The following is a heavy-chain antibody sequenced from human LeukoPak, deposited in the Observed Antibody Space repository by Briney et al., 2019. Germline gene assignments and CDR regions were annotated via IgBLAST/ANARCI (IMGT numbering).Heavy chain of an antibody. D-gene: IGHD3-22*01. CDR3: ARDPLPLNSYDSSGLHY. CDR1: GYTFTGWY. V-gene: IGHV1-2*02. J-gene: IGHJ4*02. CDR2: INPNSGGT. Sequence: GASVKVSCKASGYTFTGWYMHCVRQAPGRGLEWMGWINPNSGGTNYAQKFQGRVTMTRDTSITTAYLELSRLTSDATAVYYCARDPLPLNSYDSSGLHYWGQGTLVTVSS.